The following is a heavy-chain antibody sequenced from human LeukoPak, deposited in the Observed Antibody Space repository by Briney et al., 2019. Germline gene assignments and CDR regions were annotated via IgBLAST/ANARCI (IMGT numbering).Heavy chain of an antibody. V-gene: IGHV4-38-2*02. CDR2: IYHSGST. CDR1: GYSISSGYY. Sequence: PSETLSLTCTVSGYSISSGYYWGWIRQPPGKGLEWIGSIYHSGSTYYNPSLKSRVTISVDTSKNQFSLKLSSVTAADTAVYYCARGGYDILTGYYNALHYWGQGTLVTVSS. CDR3: ARGGYDILTGYYNALHY. D-gene: IGHD3-9*01. J-gene: IGHJ4*02.